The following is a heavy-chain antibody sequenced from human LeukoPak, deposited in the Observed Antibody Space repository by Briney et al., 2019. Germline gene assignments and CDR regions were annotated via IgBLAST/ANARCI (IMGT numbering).Heavy chain of an antibody. CDR2: IYYSGSS. CDR1: GGYISSYY. V-gene: IGHV4-59*01. Sequence: SETLSLTCTVSGGYISSYYWSWIRQPPGKGLGWIGYIYYSGSSDYNPSLKSRVTISVDTSTKQFSLRLRSVTAADTAIYYCARGPYFTNHYDSSGYAYYFDSWGQGTLVTVSS. CDR3: ARGPYFTNHYDSSGYAYYFDS. J-gene: IGHJ4*02. D-gene: IGHD3-22*01.